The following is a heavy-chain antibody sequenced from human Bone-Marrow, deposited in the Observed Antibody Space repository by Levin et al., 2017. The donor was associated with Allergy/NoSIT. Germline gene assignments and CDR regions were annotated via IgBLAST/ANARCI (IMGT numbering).Heavy chain of an antibody. V-gene: IGHV2-5*02. CDR2: IYWDDDK. D-gene: IGHD3-10*01. Sequence: SGPTLVKPTQTLTLTCSFSGFSLTTRGEGVGWIRQPPGKALEWLALIYWDDDKRYSPSLKTRLTVTKETSENPVVLILTNIDPVDTGPYYCAHFLDVYNSGSGSHRYFDYWGQGTLVPVSS. CDR1: GFSLTTRGEG. J-gene: IGHJ4*02. CDR3: AHFLDVYNSGSGSHRYFDY.